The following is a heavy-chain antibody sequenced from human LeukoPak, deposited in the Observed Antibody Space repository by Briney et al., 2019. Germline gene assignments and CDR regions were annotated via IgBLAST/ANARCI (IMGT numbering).Heavy chain of an antibody. J-gene: IGHJ4*02. CDR1: GFSFTKYW. D-gene: IGHD3-10*01. CDR3: ARRETDGSGRVYYFDY. Sequence: PGVWLQISCQGSGFSFTKYWSSWGRTMPGKGKERMGIIYPGESRTIYSQYFQGRVTISGEKSVSNAYLQGRSLKASDTAMYYCARRETDGSGRVYYFDYWGQGTLVTVSS. CDR2: IYPGESRT. V-gene: IGHV5-51*01.